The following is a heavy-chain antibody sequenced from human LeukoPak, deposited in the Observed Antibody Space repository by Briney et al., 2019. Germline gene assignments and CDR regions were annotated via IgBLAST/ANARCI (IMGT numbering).Heavy chain of an antibody. D-gene: IGHD3-22*01. Sequence: SETLSLTCTVSGGSLSSYYWSWIRQPPREGLEWIGYIYYSGSTNYNPSLKSRVTISVDTSKIHFSLKLGSVTAADTAVYYCARHRAEYYYDSSGTYYFDYWGQGTLVTVSS. V-gene: IGHV4-59*08. CDR1: GGSLSSYY. J-gene: IGHJ4*02. CDR3: ARHRAEYYYDSSGTYYFDY. CDR2: IYYSGST.